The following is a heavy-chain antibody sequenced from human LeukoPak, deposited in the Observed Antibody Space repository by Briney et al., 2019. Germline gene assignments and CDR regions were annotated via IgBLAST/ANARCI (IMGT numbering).Heavy chain of an antibody. CDR2: ISSSSSYI. Sequence: GGSLRLSCAASGFTFSSYSMNWVRQARGKGLEWVSSISSSSSYIYYADSVKGRFTISKDNAKNSLYLQMNSLRAEDTAVYYCARDPVWLRLRGLGYYYYGMDVWGQGTTVTASS. CDR3: ARDPVWLRLRGLGYYYYGMDV. CDR1: GFTFSSYS. J-gene: IGHJ6*02. V-gene: IGHV3-21*01. D-gene: IGHD5-12*01.